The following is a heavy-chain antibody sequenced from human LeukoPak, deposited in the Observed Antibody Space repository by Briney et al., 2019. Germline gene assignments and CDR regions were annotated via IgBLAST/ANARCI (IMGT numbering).Heavy chain of an antibody. D-gene: IGHD3-22*01. CDR3: ARGRIAKIVVVHSFSYGMDV. CDR1: GGSFSDYF. CDR2: VKDYTEDT. V-gene: IGHV4-34*01. Sequence: SETLSLTCTVFGGSFSDYFWTWIRHSPGRGREGMGEVKDYTEDTYYNPSLNSRVSISLEKSKNQLSLELRSVTAADTAVYYCARGRIAKIVVVHSFSYGMDVWGQGTTVTVSS. J-gene: IGHJ6*02.